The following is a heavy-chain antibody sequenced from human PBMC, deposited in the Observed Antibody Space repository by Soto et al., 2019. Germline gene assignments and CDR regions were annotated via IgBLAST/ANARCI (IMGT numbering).Heavy chain of an antibody. V-gene: IGHV3-23*01. D-gene: IGHD3-10*01. CDR3: AKSPIMVRGLIFDY. CDR2: ISSGGKT. CDR1: GFTFNNYA. Sequence: EVQLLESGGGLVQPGGSLRLSCAASGFTFNNYALSWVRQAPGKGLEWVSGISSGGKTYYADSVKGRFTISRDTAKDTLSLQMNSLSAEDTAVYYCAKSPIMVRGLIFDYWGQGTLVTVSS. J-gene: IGHJ4*02.